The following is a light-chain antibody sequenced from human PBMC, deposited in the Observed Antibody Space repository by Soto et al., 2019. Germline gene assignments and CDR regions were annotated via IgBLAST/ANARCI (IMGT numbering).Light chain of an antibody. CDR1: ETVGSN. Sequence: VLTQSPDTLSLSPGERATLSCRATETVGSNLAWFQQKPGQTPRLLIYDASTRVTGIPARFRGSGYGRDFTLTISSLEPEDFAVYYCQQYVASPYTFGQGTKVEIK. CDR3: QQYVASPYT. V-gene: IGKV3-11*02. J-gene: IGKJ2*01. CDR2: DAS.